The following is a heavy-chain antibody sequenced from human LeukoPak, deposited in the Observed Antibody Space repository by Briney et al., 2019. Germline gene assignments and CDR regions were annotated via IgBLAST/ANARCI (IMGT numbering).Heavy chain of an antibody. Sequence: GGSLRLSCAASGFTFSDWYMSWIRQAPGKGLEWVSYLDMSGRTIYYADSVKGRFTISRDNAKNSLYLQMNSLRAEDTAVYYCGRDREENYGASVKGNDYWGQGTLVTVSS. CDR2: LDMSGRTI. CDR3: GRDREENYGASVKGNDY. D-gene: IGHD4-17*01. CDR1: GFTFSDWY. V-gene: IGHV3-11*04. J-gene: IGHJ4*02.